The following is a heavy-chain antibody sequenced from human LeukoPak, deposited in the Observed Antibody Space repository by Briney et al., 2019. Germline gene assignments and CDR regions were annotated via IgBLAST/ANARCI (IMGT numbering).Heavy chain of an antibody. CDR3: TTNVLRYFDWLGIDY. J-gene: IGHJ4*02. CDR1: GFTFSNAW. CDR2: IKSKTDGGTT. D-gene: IGHD3-9*01. Sequence: GGSLRLSCAASGFTFSNAWMSWVRQAPGKGLEWVGRIKSKTDGGTTDYDAPVKGRFTISRDDSKNTLYLQMNSLKTEDTAVYYCTTNVLRYFDWLGIDYWGQGTLVTVSS. V-gene: IGHV3-15*01.